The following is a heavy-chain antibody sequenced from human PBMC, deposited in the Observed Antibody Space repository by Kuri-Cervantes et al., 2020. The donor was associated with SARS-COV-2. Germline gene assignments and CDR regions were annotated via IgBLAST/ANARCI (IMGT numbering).Heavy chain of an antibody. CDR3: ARARAGGYNDAFDI. D-gene: IGHD5-24*01. V-gene: IGHV3-30*03. Sequence: GESLKISCAASGFTFSSYGMHWVRQAPGKGLEWVAVISYDGSNKYYADSVKGRFTISRDNSKNTLYLQMNSLRAEDTAVYYCARARAGGYNDAFDIWGQGTMVTVSS. CDR2: ISYDGSNK. J-gene: IGHJ3*02. CDR1: GFTFSSYG.